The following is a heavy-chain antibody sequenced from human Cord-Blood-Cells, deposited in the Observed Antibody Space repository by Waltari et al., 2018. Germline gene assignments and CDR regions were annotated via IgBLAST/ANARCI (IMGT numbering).Heavy chain of an antibody. D-gene: IGHD6-13*01. CDR3: ARGIAAAGNLNWFDP. CDR1: GGSIRSGRYY. J-gene: IGHJ5*02. CDR2: IYTSGST. V-gene: IGHV4-61*09. Sequence: QVQLQESGPGLVKPSQTLSLTCTVSGGSIRSGRYYLSWIRHPAGKGLEWIGYIYTSGSTNYNPSLKSRVTISVDTSKNQFSLKLSSVTAADTAVYYCARGIAAAGNLNWFDPWGQGTLVTVSS.